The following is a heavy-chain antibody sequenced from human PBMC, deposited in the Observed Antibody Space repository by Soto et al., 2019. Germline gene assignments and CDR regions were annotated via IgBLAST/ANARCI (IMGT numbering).Heavy chain of an antibody. V-gene: IGHV3-23*01. D-gene: IGHD1-26*01. CDR3: AKDGRYSGSDYGDH. J-gene: IGHJ4*02. CDR1: GLTFSSYA. Sequence: EVQLLESGGGLVQPGGSLRLSCAASGLTFSSYAMSWVRQAPGKGLEWVSGISGNGGKTYSKDSVKGRFTSSRDNSNSTLYLQMTSLRADDTAVYYCAKDGRYSGSDYGDHWGQGTLVTVSS. CDR2: ISGNGGKT.